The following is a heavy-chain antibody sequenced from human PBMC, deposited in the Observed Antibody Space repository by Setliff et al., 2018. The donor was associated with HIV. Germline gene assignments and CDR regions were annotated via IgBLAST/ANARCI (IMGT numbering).Heavy chain of an antibody. CDR1: GDSIGYYY. V-gene: IGHV4-4*07. Sequence: PSETLSLTCTVSGDSIGYYYWSWIRQPAGRGLEWMGRIHTSGSTNYNPSLTSRVTLSVDTSKNQFFLKLTSLSAADTAVYYCARAMRGVVVTNMYYYYGMDVWGQGTTVTVSS. CDR2: IHTSGST. CDR3: ARAMRGVVVTNMYYYYGMDV. J-gene: IGHJ6*02. D-gene: IGHD2-21*02.